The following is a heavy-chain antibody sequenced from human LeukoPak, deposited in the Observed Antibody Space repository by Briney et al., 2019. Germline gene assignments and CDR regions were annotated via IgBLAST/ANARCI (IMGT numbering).Heavy chain of an antibody. D-gene: IGHD6-13*01. CDR1: GFSFSSYA. CDR2: VTYSGGIK. J-gene: IGHJ4*02. Sequence: GTSLRLSCAASGFSFSSYAMHWVRQAPGKGLEWVAVVTYSGGIKYYADSVRGRFTISRDNSNDTLYLQMHSLSAEDTAIYYCARVSYSSDWYFLDYWGQGILVTVSS. V-gene: IGHV3-30*01. CDR3: ARVSYSSDWYFLDY.